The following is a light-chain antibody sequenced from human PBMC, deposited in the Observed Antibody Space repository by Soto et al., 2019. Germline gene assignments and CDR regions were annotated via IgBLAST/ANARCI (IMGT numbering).Light chain of an antibody. V-gene: IGKV1-27*01. CDR2: AAS. J-gene: IGKJ3*01. Sequence: DIQMTHSPSSLSASVGDRVTITCRASQGISNYLAWYQQKPGNVPKLLIYAASTLQLGVPSRFSGSGSGTDFTLTISSLQPEDVATYYCQKHNSAPFTFGPGTKVDIK. CDR3: QKHNSAPFT. CDR1: QGISNY.